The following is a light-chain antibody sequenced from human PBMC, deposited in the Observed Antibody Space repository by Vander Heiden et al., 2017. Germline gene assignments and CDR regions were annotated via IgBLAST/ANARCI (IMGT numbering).Light chain of an antibody. J-gene: IGKJ1*01. Sequence: DIVLTQSPGTLSLSPGERATLSCRASQSVSSSYLAWYQQKPGQAPRLLIYGASSRATGIPDRFSGSGSGTDFTLTISRLEPEDFAVYYCQQYGSSRTWTFGQGTKVEIK. CDR2: GAS. CDR1: QSVSSSY. V-gene: IGKV3-20*01. CDR3: QQYGSSRTWT.